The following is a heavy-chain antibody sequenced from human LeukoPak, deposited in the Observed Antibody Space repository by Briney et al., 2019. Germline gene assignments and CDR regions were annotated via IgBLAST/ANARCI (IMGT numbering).Heavy chain of an antibody. CDR2: IYHSGST. CDR3: ARGRDSSSWFF. Sequence: PSETLSLTCTVSGYSISSGYYWGWIRQPPGKGLEWIGSIYHSGSTYYNPSLKSRVTISVDTSKNQFSLKLSSVTAADMAVYYCARGRDSSSWFFWGQGTLVTVSS. V-gene: IGHV4-38-2*02. CDR1: GYSISSGYY. D-gene: IGHD6-13*01. J-gene: IGHJ4*02.